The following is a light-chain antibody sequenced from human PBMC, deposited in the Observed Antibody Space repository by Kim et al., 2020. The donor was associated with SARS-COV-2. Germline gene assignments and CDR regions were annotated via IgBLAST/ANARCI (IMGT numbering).Light chain of an antibody. CDR1: QGIGTS. J-gene: IGKJ1*01. Sequence: AIQLAQSPSSLSASVGDRVTITCRASQGIGTSLAWYRQRPGKAPPLLMEGTSTLESGVPSGFTGSGSGTDFILTISSLQPEDFAAYYCKQFKAFPQTFGQGTKVDIK. V-gene: IGKV1-13*02. CDR3: KQFKAFPQT. CDR2: GTS.